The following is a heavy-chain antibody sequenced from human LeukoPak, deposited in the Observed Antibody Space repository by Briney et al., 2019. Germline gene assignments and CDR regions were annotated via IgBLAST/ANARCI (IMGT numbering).Heavy chain of an antibody. CDR2: IKQDGSEK. V-gene: IGHV3-7*01. CDR1: GFTFSSYW. D-gene: IGHD2-21*01. CDR3: ARDSYSSSAGWGFFDY. Sequence: PGGSLRLSCAASGFTFSSYWMSWVRQAPGKGLEWVANIKQDGSEKYYVDSVKGRFTISRDNAKNSLYLQMNSLRAEDTAVYYCARDSYSSSAGWGFFDYWGQGTLVTVSS. J-gene: IGHJ4*02.